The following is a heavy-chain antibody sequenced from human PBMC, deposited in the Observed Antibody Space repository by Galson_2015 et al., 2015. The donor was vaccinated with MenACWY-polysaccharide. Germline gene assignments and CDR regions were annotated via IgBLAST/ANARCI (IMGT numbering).Heavy chain of an antibody. Sequence: SLRLSCAASGFTFSTYWMHWVRQAPGKGLVWVSRIKSDGSSTNYADSVKGRFTISRYNAKNTLYLQMNSLRAEDTALYYCARGYSAYDWGQGTLVTVSA. CDR2: IKSDGSST. D-gene: IGHD5-12*01. CDR3: ARGYSAYD. V-gene: IGHV3-74*01. CDR1: GFTFSTYW. J-gene: IGHJ4*02.